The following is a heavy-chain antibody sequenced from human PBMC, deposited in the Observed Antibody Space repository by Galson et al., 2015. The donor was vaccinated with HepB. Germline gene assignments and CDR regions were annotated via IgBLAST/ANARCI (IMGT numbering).Heavy chain of an antibody. Sequence: SLRLSCAASGFTFSSYGMHWVRQAPGKGLEWVAVIWYDGSNKYYADSVKGRFTISRDNSKNTLYLQMNSLRAEDTAVYYCARDPSIAAAGPYFDYWGQGTLVTVSS. V-gene: IGHV3-33*01. J-gene: IGHJ4*02. CDR1: GFTFSSYG. CDR3: ARDPSIAAAGPYFDY. CDR2: IWYDGSNK. D-gene: IGHD6-13*01.